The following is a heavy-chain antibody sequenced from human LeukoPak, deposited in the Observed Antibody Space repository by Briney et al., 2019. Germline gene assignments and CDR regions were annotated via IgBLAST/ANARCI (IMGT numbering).Heavy chain of an antibody. Sequence: SETLSLTCTVSGGSISSYYWSWIRQPPGKGLEWIGYIYYSGSTNYNPSLKSRVTISVDTSKNQFSLKLSSVTAADTAVYYCARDGSITIFGVVTNYFDYWGQGTLVTVSS. CDR2: IYYSGST. CDR3: ARDGSITIFGVVTNYFDY. CDR1: GGSISSYY. D-gene: IGHD3-3*01. J-gene: IGHJ4*02. V-gene: IGHV4-59*01.